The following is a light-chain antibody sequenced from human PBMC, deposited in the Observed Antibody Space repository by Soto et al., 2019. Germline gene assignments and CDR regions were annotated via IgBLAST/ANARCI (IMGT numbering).Light chain of an antibody. CDR1: QSVSSSY. CDR2: GAS. CDR3: QQDGSSPYT. Sequence: EIVLTQSPGTLSLSPGERATLSCRASQSVSSSYLAWYQQKPGQAPRLLIYGASSRATGITDRFSGSGSGTDFTLTISRLEPEYFAVYYCQQDGSSPYTFGQGTKLEIK. V-gene: IGKV3-20*01. J-gene: IGKJ2*01.